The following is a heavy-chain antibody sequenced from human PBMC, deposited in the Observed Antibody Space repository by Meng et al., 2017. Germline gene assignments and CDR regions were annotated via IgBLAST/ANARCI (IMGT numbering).Heavy chain of an antibody. CDR3: ARDGGNYDFDY. CDR1: GHTFIDDY. D-gene: IGHD1-7*01. V-gene: IGHV1-2*06. J-gene: IGHJ4*02. Sequence: QVQLVQFGDEVRKPGASVKHSCKASGHTFIDDYIHWVRQAPGQGLEWMGRIIPRSSYANSAQKFQGRVTLTWDTSINTAYMELSSLRSDDTAIYYCARDGGNYDFDYWGQGTLVTVSS. CDR2: IIPRSSYA.